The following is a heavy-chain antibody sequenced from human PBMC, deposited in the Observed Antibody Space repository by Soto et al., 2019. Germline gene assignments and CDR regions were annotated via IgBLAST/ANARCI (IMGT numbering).Heavy chain of an antibody. J-gene: IGHJ3*02. CDR1: GYAFTSYA. CDR2: INAGNGNT. Sequence: ASVKVSCKASGYAFTSYAMHWVRQAPGQRLEWMGWINAGNGNTNYSQKFQGRVTMTRNTSISTAYMELSSLRSEDTAVYYCARGLRAYDYIWGSYRSQDAFDIWGQGTMVTVSS. D-gene: IGHD3-16*02. V-gene: IGHV1-3*01. CDR3: ARGLRAYDYIWGSYRSQDAFDI.